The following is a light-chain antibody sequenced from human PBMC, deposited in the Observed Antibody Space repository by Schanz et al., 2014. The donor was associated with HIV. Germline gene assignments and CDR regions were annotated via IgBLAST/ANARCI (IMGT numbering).Light chain of an antibody. J-gene: IGLJ1*01. CDR1: SSDVGADNS. CDR2: DVT. CDR3: NSYSHSNTYV. V-gene: IGLV2-14*03. Sequence: QSALTQEGGGCGSPGQSITISCTGTSSDVGADNSVSWYQQAPGRAPRLLVYDVTSLPSFVSNRFSGSKSGNTASLTISGLQPEDEADYYCNSYSHSNTYVFGSGTKLTVL.